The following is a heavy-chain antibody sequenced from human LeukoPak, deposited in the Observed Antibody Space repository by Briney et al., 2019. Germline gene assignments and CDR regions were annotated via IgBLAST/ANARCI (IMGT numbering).Heavy chain of an antibody. CDR2: IYHSGRT. J-gene: IGHJ6*03. Sequence: SETLSLTCAVSGGSISSSNCWCWIRQPPGKRLEWIGEIYHSGRTNYNPSLKSRVTMSVDKSKTQFSLKLSSVTAADTAVYYCARLFTRGYYYYYYYMDVWGKGTTVTISS. CDR3: ARLFTRGYYYYYYYMDV. D-gene: IGHD2-15*01. CDR1: GGSISSSNC. V-gene: IGHV4-4*02.